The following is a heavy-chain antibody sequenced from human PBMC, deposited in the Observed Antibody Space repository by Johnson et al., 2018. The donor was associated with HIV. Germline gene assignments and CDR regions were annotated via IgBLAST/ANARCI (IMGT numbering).Heavy chain of an antibody. J-gene: IGHJ3*02. CDR1: RFTFDDYA. CDR2: ISYDGSNK. CDR3: ANSYSSSSGNNDYAFDI. Sequence: QMQLVESGGVVVQPGGSLRLSCETSRFTFDDYAMHWVRQAPGKGLEWVAVISYDGSNKYYADSVKGRFTISRDNSKNTLYLQMNSLRAEDTAVYYCANSYSSSSGNNDYAFDIWGQGTMVTVSS. D-gene: IGHD6-6*01. V-gene: IGHV3-30*04.